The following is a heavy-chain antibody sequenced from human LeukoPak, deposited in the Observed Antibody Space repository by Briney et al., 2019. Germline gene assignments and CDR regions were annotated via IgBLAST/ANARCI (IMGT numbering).Heavy chain of an antibody. CDR1: GFTFSSYA. Sequence: GGSLRLSCAASGFTFSSYAMSWVRQAPGKGLEWVSAISGSGGSTYYADFVEGRFTITRDNSKNTLYLQMNSLSADDTAIYYCANSPGTAHYWGQGALVTVSS. D-gene: IGHD2-21*02. V-gene: IGHV3-23*01. J-gene: IGHJ4*02. CDR2: ISGSGGST. CDR3: ANSPGTAHY.